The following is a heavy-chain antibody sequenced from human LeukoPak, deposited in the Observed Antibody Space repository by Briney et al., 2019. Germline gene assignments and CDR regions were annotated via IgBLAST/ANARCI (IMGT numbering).Heavy chain of an antibody. CDR3: AREVGPYGGNSWGAFDY. CDR2: IYSGGST. CDR1: GFTVSSNY. V-gene: IGHV3-66*02. Sequence: PGGSLRLSCAASGFTVSSNYMSWVRQAPGKGLEWVSVIYSGGSTYYADSVKGRFTISRDNSKNTLYLQMNSLRAEDTAVYYCAREVGPYGGNSWGAFDYWGQGTLVTVSS. D-gene: IGHD4-23*01. J-gene: IGHJ4*02.